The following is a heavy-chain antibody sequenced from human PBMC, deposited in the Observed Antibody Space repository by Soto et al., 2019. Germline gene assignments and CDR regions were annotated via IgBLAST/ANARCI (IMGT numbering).Heavy chain of an antibody. J-gene: IGHJ4*02. CDR2: INPSGGST. D-gene: IGHD2-15*01. Sequence: GASVKVSCKASGYTLIMYYIHWMRQAPGQGLEWMGLINPSGGSTSYAQKFQGRVTMTRDTSTSTVYMELSSLRSEDTAVYYCARGLLSRPYYFDYWGQGTLVTVSS. CDR1: GYTLIMYY. CDR3: ARGLLSRPYYFDY. V-gene: IGHV1-46*03.